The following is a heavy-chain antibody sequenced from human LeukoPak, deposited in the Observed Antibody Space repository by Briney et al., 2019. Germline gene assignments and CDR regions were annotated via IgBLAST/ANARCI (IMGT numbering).Heavy chain of an antibody. CDR1: GGSFSGYY. J-gene: IGHJ4*02. Sequence: PSETLSLTCAVYGGSFSGYYWSWIRQPPGKGLEWIGEINHSGSTNYNPSLKSRVTISVDTSKNQFSLKLSSVTAADTAVYYCARVLGSGAYFDYWGQGTLVTVSS. V-gene: IGHV4-34*01. CDR2: INHSGST. D-gene: IGHD1-1*01. CDR3: ARVLGSGAYFDY.